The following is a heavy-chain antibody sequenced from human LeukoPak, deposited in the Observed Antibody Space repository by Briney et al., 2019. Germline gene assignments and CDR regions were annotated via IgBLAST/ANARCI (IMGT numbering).Heavy chain of an antibody. CDR1: GFTFSSYA. CDR3: ASPSGSYSAYFQH. V-gene: IGHV3-30-3*01. Sequence: GGSLRLSCAASGFTFSSYAMHWVRQAPGKGLEWVAVISYDGSNKYYADSVKGRFTISRDNSKNTLYLQMNSLRAEDTAVYYCASPSGSYSAYFQHWGQGTLVTVSS. CDR2: ISYDGSNK. D-gene: IGHD1-26*01. J-gene: IGHJ1*01.